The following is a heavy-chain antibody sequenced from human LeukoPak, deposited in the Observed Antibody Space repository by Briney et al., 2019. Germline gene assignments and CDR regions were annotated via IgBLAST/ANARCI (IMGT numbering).Heavy chain of an antibody. J-gene: IGHJ5*02. CDR3: ARAAQPGFDP. Sequence: QPGGSLRLSCAASGFTFSSYAMSWVRQASGKGLEWVSYISSDSGTIYQADSVKGRFTISRDNAKNSLYLQMNSLRAEDTAVYHCARAAQPGFDPWGQGTLVIVSS. V-gene: IGHV3-48*01. D-gene: IGHD1-14*01. CDR1: GFTFSSYA. CDR2: ISSDSGTI.